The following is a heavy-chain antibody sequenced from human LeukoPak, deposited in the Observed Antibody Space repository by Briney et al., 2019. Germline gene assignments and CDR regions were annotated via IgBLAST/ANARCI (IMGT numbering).Heavy chain of an antibody. CDR1: GFTFSSYA. J-gene: IGHJ4*02. V-gene: IGHV3-23*01. CDR2: ISGNGGST. Sequence: GGSLRLSCAASGFTFSSYAMSWVRQAPGRGLEWVSTISGNGGSTYYAVSVKGRFTISRDNSKNTLYLQMNSLRAEDTAVYYCASIPDPIAYCGGDCYFDYWGQGTLVTVSS. D-gene: IGHD2-21*02. CDR3: ASIPDPIAYCGGDCYFDY.